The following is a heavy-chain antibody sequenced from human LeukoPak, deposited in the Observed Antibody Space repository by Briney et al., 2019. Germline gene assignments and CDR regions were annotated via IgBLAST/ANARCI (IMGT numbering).Heavy chain of an antibody. V-gene: IGHV4-39*01. J-gene: IGHJ6*02. CDR3: ARHRGDDYSNYLYYYYGMDV. CDR2: IYYSGST. Sequence: SETLSLTCTVSGGSISSGIYYWSWIRQHPGRGLEWIGYIYYSGSTYYNPSLKSRVTISVDTSKNQFSLKLSSVTAADTAVYYCARHRGDDYSNYLYYYYGMDVWGQGTTVTVSS. CDR1: GGSISSGIYY. D-gene: IGHD4-11*01.